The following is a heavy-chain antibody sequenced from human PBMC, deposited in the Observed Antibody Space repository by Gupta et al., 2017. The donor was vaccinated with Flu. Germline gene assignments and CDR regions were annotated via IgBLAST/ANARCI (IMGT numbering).Heavy chain of an antibody. Sequence: GMGWVRQGPGKGLGWVSGINWNGGSTGYADSVKGRFTISRDNAKNSLYLQKNSLRAEDTALYHCARNGRWSGYLNYYMDVWGKGTTVPVSS. CDR3: ARNGRWSGYLNYYMDV. V-gene: IGHV3-20*01. CDR1: G. CDR2: INWNGGST. D-gene: IGHD3-3*01. J-gene: IGHJ6*03.